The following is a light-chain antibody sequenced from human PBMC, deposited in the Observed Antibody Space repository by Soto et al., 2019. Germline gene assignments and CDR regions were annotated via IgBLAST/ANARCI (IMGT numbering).Light chain of an antibody. CDR1: QSISSF. CDR2: AAS. J-gene: IGKJ4*01. CDR3: QQVDVYPST. Sequence: DIQMTQSPASLSASVGDRVTITCRPSQSISSFLAWYQQKPGKAPNLLIYAASTLQSGVPSRFSGGGSGTDFTLTIDRLQPEDFATYYCQQVDVYPSTFGGGTKVDIK. V-gene: IGKV1-9*01.